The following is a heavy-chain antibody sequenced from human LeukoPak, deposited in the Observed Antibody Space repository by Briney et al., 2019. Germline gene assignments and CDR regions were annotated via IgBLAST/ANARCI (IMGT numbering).Heavy chain of an antibody. Sequence: PGGSLRLSCVASGFTFSSYSMNWVRQAPGKGLEWVSSISRSSSYINYADSLKGRFTISRDNAKNTLYLQMNSLRAEDTAVYYCASSRPFGVWGYYMDVWGKGTTVTVSS. CDR3: ASSRPFGVWGYYMDV. V-gene: IGHV3-21*01. CDR1: GFTFSSYS. J-gene: IGHJ6*03. D-gene: IGHD3-10*01. CDR2: ISRSSSYI.